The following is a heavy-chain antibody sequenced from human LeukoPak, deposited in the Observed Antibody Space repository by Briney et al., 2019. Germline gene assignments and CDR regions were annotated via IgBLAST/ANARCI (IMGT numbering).Heavy chain of an antibody. CDR3: AREVAAAGREVDY. CDR2: IYHSGST. V-gene: IGHV4-38-2*02. CDR1: GHSISSGYY. Sequence: SETLSLTCAVSGHSISSGYYWGWIRQPPGKGLEWIGSIYHSGSTYYNPSLKSRVTISVDTSKNQFSLKLSSVTAADTAVYYCAREVAAAGREVDYWGQGTLVTVSS. J-gene: IGHJ4*02. D-gene: IGHD6-13*01.